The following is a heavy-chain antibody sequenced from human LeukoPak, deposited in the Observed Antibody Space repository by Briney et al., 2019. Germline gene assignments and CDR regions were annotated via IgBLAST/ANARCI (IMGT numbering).Heavy chain of an antibody. J-gene: IGHJ4*02. V-gene: IGHV3-66*01. Sequence: GGSLRLSCAASGFTVSSNYMSWVRQAPGKGLEWVSIIYSDAGTFYADSVKGRFTISRDNSKNTLYLQMNSLRAEDTAVYYCASGPSKRPLDYWGQGTLVTVSS. CDR1: GFTVSSNY. D-gene: IGHD6-25*01. CDR3: ASGPSKRPLDY. CDR2: IYSDAGT.